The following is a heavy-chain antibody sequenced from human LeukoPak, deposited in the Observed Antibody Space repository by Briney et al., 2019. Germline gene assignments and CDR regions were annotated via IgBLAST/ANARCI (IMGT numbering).Heavy chain of an antibody. CDR1: GFTFSSYG. D-gene: IGHD1-26*01. CDR3: ARGSTTLNWFDP. CDR2: IRYDGSNK. J-gene: IGHJ5*02. V-gene: IGHV3-30*02. Sequence: PGGSLRLSCAASGFTFSSYGMHWVRQAPGKGLEWVAFIRYDGSNKYYADSVKGRFTISRDNSKNTLYLQMSSLRSEDTAVYYCARGSTTLNWFDPWGQGTLVTVSS.